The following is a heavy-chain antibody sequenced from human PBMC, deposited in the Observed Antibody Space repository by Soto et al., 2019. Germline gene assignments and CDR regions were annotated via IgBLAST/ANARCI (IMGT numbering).Heavy chain of an antibody. J-gene: IGHJ5*02. Sequence: QVQLQESGPGLVKPSETLSLTCTVSGASVTSGSYYWSWIRQPPGKGLEWIGYMYYRGSTNYNPSLESRVAISVGTSTNQVSLNVSSVTAADTAVYYCARVSWEFRFDPWGQGTLVTVSS. V-gene: IGHV4-61*01. CDR3: ARVSWEFRFDP. D-gene: IGHD1-26*01. CDR2: MYYRGST. CDR1: GASVTSGSYY.